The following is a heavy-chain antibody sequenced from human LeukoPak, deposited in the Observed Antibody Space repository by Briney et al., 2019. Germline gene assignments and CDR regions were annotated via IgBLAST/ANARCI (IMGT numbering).Heavy chain of an antibody. D-gene: IGHD6-13*01. J-gene: IGHJ4*02. V-gene: IGHV3-66*02. CDR1: GFTVSSNY. CDR2: IYSGGST. CDR3: ASVGDSSSWCLNY. Sequence: PGGSLRLSRAASGFTVSSNYMSWVRQAPGKGLEWVSVIYSGGSTYYADSVKGRFTISRDNSKNTLYLQMNSLRAEDTAVYYCASVGDSSSWCLNYWGQGTLVTVSS.